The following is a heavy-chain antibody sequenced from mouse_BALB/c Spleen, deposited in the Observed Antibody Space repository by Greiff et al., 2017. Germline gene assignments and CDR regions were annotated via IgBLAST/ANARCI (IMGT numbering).Heavy chain of an antibody. CDR2: ISDGGSYT. D-gene: IGHD1-2*01. J-gene: IGHJ4*01. CDR3: ARGYFHYSYAMDY. CDR1: GFTFSDYY. V-gene: IGHV5-4*02. Sequence: EVMLVESGGGLVKPGGSLKLSCAASGFTFSDYYMYWVRQTPEKSLEWVASISDGGSYTYYPDSVKGRFTISRDNAKNNLYLQMSSLKSEDTAMYYCARGYFHYSYAMDYWGQGTSVTVSS.